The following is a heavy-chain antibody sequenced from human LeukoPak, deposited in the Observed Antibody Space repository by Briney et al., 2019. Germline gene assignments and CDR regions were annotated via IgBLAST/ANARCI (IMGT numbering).Heavy chain of an antibody. V-gene: IGHV3-7*01. Sequence: GGSLRLSCAASGFTFSSYWMSWVRQAPGKGLEWVANMKYDGSEKYYVDSVKGRFTIYRDNAKNSLYLQMNSLRAEDTAVYYCARDIEAAGLFLDYWGQGTLVTVSS. CDR2: MKYDGSEK. CDR1: GFTFSSYW. J-gene: IGHJ4*02. CDR3: ARDIEAAGLFLDY. D-gene: IGHD6-13*01.